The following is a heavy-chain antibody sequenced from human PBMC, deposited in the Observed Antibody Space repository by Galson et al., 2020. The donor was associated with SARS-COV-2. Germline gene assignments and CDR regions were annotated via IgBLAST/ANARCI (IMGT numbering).Heavy chain of an antibody. CDR3: ARDIAKYIYGSGRGFDY. J-gene: IGHJ4*01. Sequence: GGSLRLSCGASGFTFSRHAMSWVRQAPGKGLDWVAVISGSDDSRYYAASVEGRFTISRDNSQNTLYLQMNSLRNDDTAVYYCARDIAKYIYGSGRGFDYWGHGTLVTVSS. D-gene: IGHD3-10*01. CDR2: ISGSDDSR. CDR1: GFTFSRHA. V-gene: IGHV3-23*01.